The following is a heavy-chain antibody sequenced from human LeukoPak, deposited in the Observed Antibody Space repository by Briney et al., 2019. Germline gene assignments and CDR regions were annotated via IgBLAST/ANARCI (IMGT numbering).Heavy chain of an antibody. CDR2: IYYSGST. CDR3: ATYYVGVGGRGH. Sequence: SETLSLTCIVSGGSVRSDNYYWSWIRQPPGRGLEWIGYIYYSGSTNYNPSLKSRITISVDTSKNQFSLKLSSVTAADTAVYYCATYYVGVGGRGHWGPGTLVTVSS. CDR1: GGSVRSDNYY. V-gene: IGHV4-61*01. D-gene: IGHD3-16*01. J-gene: IGHJ4*02.